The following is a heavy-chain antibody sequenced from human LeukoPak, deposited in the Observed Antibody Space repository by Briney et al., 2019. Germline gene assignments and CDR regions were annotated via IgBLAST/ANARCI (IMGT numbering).Heavy chain of an antibody. CDR1: GYSFSGYW. D-gene: IGHD3-22*01. J-gene: IGHJ4*02. CDR3: ATLHDATAYYYDSSGYFY. V-gene: IGHV5-51*01. Sequence: KGGESLKISCKGSGYSFSGYWIAWVRQMPGKGLEWMGIIYPADSDTRYSPSFQGQVTISADKSITTAYLQWSSLKASDTAMYYCATLHDATAYYYDSSGYFYWGQGTLVTVSS. CDR2: IYPADSDT.